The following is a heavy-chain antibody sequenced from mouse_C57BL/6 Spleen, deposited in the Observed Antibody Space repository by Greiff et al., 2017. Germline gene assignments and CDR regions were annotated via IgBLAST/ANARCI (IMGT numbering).Heavy chain of an antibody. CDR2: ISSGGDYI. CDR3: TRDPPYYYGSSYGAMDY. D-gene: IGHD1-1*01. V-gene: IGHV5-9-1*02. Sequence: EVQGVESGAGLVKPGGSLKLSCEASGFTFSSYAMSWVRQTPEKRLEWVAYISSGGDYIYYADTVKGRFTISRDNARNTLYLQMNSLKSEDTAMYYCTRDPPYYYGSSYGAMDYWGQGTSVTVSS. J-gene: IGHJ4*01. CDR1: GFTFSSYA.